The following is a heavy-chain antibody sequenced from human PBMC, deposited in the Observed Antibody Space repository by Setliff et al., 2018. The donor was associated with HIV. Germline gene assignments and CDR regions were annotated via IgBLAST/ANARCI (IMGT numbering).Heavy chain of an antibody. CDR3: AKDSKVAYGSSDHQYFHH. CDR2: VGGSGGNT. V-gene: IGHV3-23*01. CDR1: GFTFSSFA. Sequence: LRFSCAASGFTFSSFAMSWVRQAPGKGLEWVSVVGGSGGNTYYADSVKGRFTISRDNSKNTLYLQMNSLRAEDTAFYYCAKDSKVAYGSSDHQYFHHWGQGTLVTVSS. J-gene: IGHJ1*01. D-gene: IGHD3-22*01.